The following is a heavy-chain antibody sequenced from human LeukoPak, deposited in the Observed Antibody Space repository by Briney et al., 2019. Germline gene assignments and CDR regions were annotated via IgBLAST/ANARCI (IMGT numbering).Heavy chain of an antibody. J-gene: IGHJ4*02. CDR2: IYYSGST. Sequence: SETLSLTCTVSGGSISSSSYYWGWIRQPPGKGLEWIGYIYYSGSTNYNPSLKSRVTISVDTSKNQFSLKLSSVTAADTAVYYCARDDYYYGSGSPAYWGQGTLVTVSS. V-gene: IGHV4-61*05. D-gene: IGHD3-10*01. CDR3: ARDDYYYGSGSPAY. CDR1: GGSISSSSYY.